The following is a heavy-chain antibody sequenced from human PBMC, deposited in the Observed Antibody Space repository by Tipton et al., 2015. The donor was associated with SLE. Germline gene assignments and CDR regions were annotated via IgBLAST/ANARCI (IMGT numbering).Heavy chain of an antibody. CDR3: ARDHYDSSRGGFDY. CDR1: GGSISSDNYY. J-gene: IGHJ4*02. D-gene: IGHD3-22*01. V-gene: IGHV4-31*03. Sequence: TLSLTCTVSGGSISSDNYYWSWIRQHPGKGLEWIGYIYNSGTTYYNPSLKSRVTISVDTSKNQFSLKLSSVTAADTAVYYCARDHYDSSRGGFDYWGQGTLVTVSS. CDR2: IYNSGTT.